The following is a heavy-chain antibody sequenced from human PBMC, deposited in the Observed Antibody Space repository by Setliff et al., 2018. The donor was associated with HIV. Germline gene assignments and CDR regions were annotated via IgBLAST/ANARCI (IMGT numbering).Heavy chain of an antibody. Sequence: SETLSLTCTVSGGSISSSSYYWGWIRQPPGKGLEWIGSMYYSGSTYYNPSLKSRVTISVDTSKKQFSLKLRSVTAADTAVYYCARDEGLWFGAKRNWFDPWGQGTLVTVSS. CDR2: MYYSGST. V-gene: IGHV4-39*02. CDR3: ARDEGLWFGAKRNWFDP. J-gene: IGHJ5*02. D-gene: IGHD3-10*01. CDR1: GGSISSSSYY.